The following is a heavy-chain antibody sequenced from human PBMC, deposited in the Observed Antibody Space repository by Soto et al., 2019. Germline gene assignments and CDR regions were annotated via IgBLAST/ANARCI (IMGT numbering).Heavy chain of an antibody. CDR3: ARDYRVGGSGTFDP. CDR1: AYTFSSYD. Sequence: QVQLVQSGAAVKKPGASVKISCKGSAYTFSSYDINWVRQATGQGLEWMGWMNPDSGNTVYAPKFQGRVAMTSNTSINTAYMELSALRSDDTAMYYCARDYRVGGSGTFDPWGQGTLVTVSS. V-gene: IGHV1-8*01. CDR2: MNPDSGNT. J-gene: IGHJ5*02. D-gene: IGHD3-10*01.